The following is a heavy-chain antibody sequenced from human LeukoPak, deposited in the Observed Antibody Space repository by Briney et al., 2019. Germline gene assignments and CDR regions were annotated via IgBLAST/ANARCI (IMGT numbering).Heavy chain of an antibody. Sequence: GASVKVSCKTSGYTFSSKGITWVRQAPGQGLEWMGGISVYNGNTKYAQKLQGRVTMATDTSTTTAYMERRSLRSDDTAMYYCARDISAYGDSPSDYWGQGTLVTVSS. CDR1: GYTFSSKG. D-gene: IGHD4-17*01. V-gene: IGHV1-18*01. J-gene: IGHJ4*02. CDR2: ISVYNGNT. CDR3: ARDISAYGDSPSDY.